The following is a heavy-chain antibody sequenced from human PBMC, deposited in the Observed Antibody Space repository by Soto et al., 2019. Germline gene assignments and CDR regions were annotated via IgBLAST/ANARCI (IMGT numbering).Heavy chain of an antibody. CDR2: ISYDGSNK. D-gene: IGHD5-18*01. V-gene: IGHV3-30-3*01. Sequence: GGSLRLSCAASGFTFSSYAMHWVRQAPGKGLEWVAVISYDGSNKYYADSVKGRFTISRDNSKNTLYLQMNSLRAEDTAVYYCARDSGIQLWLPCGMDVWGQGTTVTVSS. J-gene: IGHJ6*02. CDR3: ARDSGIQLWLPCGMDV. CDR1: GFTFSSYA.